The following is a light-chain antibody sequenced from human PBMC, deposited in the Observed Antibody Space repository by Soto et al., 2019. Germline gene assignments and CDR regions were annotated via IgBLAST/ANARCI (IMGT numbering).Light chain of an antibody. CDR2: EVN. V-gene: IGLV2-8*01. Sequence: QSVLTQPPSASGSPGQSVAISCTGTSSDIGGYNYVSWYQQHPGKAPKLMIYEVNKRPSGVPARFSGSKSGNTASLTASGLQAEDEADYYCSSYADSNKLVFGGGTKLTVL. J-gene: IGLJ2*01. CDR3: SSYADSNKLV. CDR1: SSDIGGYNY.